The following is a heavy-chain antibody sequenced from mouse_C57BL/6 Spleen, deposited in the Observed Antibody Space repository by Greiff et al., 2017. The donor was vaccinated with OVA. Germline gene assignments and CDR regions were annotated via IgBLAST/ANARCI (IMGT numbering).Heavy chain of an antibody. CDR1: GFTFSDYY. V-gene: IGHV5-16*01. J-gene: IGHJ1*03. D-gene: IGHD1-1*01. CDR3: ARGRSSNWYFDV. CDR2: INYDGSST. Sequence: EVKLVESEGGLVQPGSSMKLSCTASGFTFSDYYMAWVRQVPEKGLEWVANINYDGSSTYYLDSLKSRFIISRDNAKNILYLQMSSLKSEDTATYYCARGRSSNWYFDVWGTGTTVTVSS.